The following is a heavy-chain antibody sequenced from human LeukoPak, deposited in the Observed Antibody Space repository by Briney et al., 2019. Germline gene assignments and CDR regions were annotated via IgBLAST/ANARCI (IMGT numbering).Heavy chain of an antibody. CDR2: IYTSGST. CDR3: ARRAVWTYYYDSSGYYPYYFDY. Sequence: PAETLSLTCTVSGGSISSYYWSWIRQPAGKRLEWIGRIYTSGSTNYNPSLKSRVTMSVDTSKNQFSLKLSSVTAADTAVYYCARRAVWTYYYDSSGYYPYYFDYWGQGTLVTVSS. V-gene: IGHV4-4*07. CDR1: GGSISSYY. J-gene: IGHJ4*02. D-gene: IGHD3-22*01.